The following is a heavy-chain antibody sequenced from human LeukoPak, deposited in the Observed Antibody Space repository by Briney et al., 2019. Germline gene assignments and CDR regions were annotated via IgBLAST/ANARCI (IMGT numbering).Heavy chain of an antibody. CDR3: ARDGGYYDILTGYYNGGFDY. D-gene: IGHD3-9*01. CDR2: IYTSGST. Sequence: SETLSLTCTVSGGSISSGSYYWSWIRQPAGKGLEWIGRIYTSGSTNYNPSLKSRVTISVDTSKNQFSLKLSSVTAADTAVYYCARDGGYYDILTGYYNGGFDYWGQGTLVTVSS. J-gene: IGHJ4*02. CDR1: GGSISSGSYY. V-gene: IGHV4-61*02.